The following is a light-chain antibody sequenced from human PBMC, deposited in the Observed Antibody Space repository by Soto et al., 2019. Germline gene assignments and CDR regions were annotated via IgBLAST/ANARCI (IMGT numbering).Light chain of an antibody. CDR3: QQSSNCPPT. V-gene: IGKV3-11*01. CDR1: QSVSSS. CDR2: DAS. Sequence: EIVLTQSPATLSLSPGERATLSCRASQSVSSSLAWYQQKPGQAPRLLMYDASNRATGIPARLSGSGSGTDFTLTISSLEPEDFALYYCQQSSNCPPTFGQGTKVEIK. J-gene: IGKJ1*01.